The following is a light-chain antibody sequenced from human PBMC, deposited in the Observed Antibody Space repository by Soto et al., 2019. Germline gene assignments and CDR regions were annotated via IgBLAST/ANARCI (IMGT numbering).Light chain of an antibody. CDR3: QQRSNPT. CDR1: QSVSSY. J-gene: IGKJ1*01. V-gene: IGKV3-11*01. Sequence: EIVLTQSPATLSLSPGERATLSCRASQSVSSYLAWYQQKPGQAPRLLIYDASNRATGIPARFSGSGSGTDFPLTISSPEPEDFAVYYCQQRSNPTFGQGPKVEIK. CDR2: DAS.